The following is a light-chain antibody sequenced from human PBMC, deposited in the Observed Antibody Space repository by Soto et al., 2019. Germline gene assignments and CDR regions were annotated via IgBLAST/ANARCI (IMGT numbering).Light chain of an antibody. CDR3: QQYGYSPGLA. CDR1: QGIGDY. Sequence: EVVMRQSPATLSVSPGEGATLSCRASQGIGDYLAWYQQKPGQAPRLLIYSASSRATGIPDRFSGSGSGTDFTLTISRLEPEDFAVYYCQQYGYSPGLACGGGTKVDIK. V-gene: IGKV3-20*01. CDR2: SAS. J-gene: IGKJ4*01.